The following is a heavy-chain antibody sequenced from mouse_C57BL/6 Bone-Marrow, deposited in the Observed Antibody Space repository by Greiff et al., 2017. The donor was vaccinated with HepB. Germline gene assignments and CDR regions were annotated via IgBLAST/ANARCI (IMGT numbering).Heavy chain of an antibody. CDR1: GYTFTSYW. CDR2: IYPGNSDT. CDR3: TTTSATSFDV. V-gene: IGHV1-5*01. D-gene: IGHD1-2*01. Sequence: EVKLQESGPVLARPGASVKMSCKPSGYTFTSYWMHWVKQRPGQGLEWIGAIYPGNSDTSYNQKFKGKAKLTAVTSASTAYMELSSLTNEDSAVYYCTTTSATSFDVWGTGTTVTVSS. J-gene: IGHJ1*03.